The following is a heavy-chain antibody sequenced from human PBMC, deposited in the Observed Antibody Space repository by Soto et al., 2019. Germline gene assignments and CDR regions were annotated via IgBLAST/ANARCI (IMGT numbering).Heavy chain of an antibody. CDR3: ARGFTYSEAFDI. V-gene: IGHV1-69*13. CDR2: IIPIFGTA. CDR1: GGTFSSYA. D-gene: IGHD2-15*01. Sequence: ASVKVSCKASGGTFSSYAISWVRQAPGQGLEWMGGIIPIFGTANYAQKFQGRVTITADESTSAAYMELSSLRSEDTAVYYCARGFTYSEAFDIWGQGTMVTVS. J-gene: IGHJ3*02.